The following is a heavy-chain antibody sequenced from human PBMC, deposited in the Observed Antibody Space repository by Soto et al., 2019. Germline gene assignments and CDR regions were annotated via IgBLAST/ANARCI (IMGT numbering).Heavy chain of an antibody. Sequence: EVQLLESGGGLVQPGGSLRLSCAASGFTFSSYAMSWVRQAPGKGLEWVSAISGSGNSTYYADSVKGRFTISRDNSKRTMYLQMNSLRAEDTAVYYCGKDSIEVAGPLDAFDIWGQGTMVTVSS. CDR1: GFTFSSYA. CDR2: ISGSGNST. J-gene: IGHJ3*02. V-gene: IGHV3-23*01. D-gene: IGHD6-19*01. CDR3: GKDSIEVAGPLDAFDI.